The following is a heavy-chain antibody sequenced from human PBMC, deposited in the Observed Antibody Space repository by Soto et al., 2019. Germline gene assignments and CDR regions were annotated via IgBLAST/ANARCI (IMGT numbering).Heavy chain of an antibody. CDR2: IYPSNSET. CDR1: GYTFTNYW. V-gene: IGHV5-51*01. Sequence: GESLKISCEGSGYTFTNYWIGWGRQPPGKGLEWMGIIYPSNSETKYSPSFQGQVTISADKSTSTAYLQWSSLRASDTAMYYCARRYVRSYYDDYWGQVTLVTVS. J-gene: IGHJ4*02. D-gene: IGHD3-16*01. CDR3: ARRYVRSYYDDY.